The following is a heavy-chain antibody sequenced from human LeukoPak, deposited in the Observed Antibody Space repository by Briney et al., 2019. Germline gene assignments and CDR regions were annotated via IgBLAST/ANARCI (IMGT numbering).Heavy chain of an antibody. CDR3: ARGSCSGGSCYDY. Sequence: GGSLRLSCAASGFTVSSNYMSWVRQAPGKGLEWVSVIYSGGSTYYADSVKGRFTISRDNSKNTLYFQMNSLRAEDTAVYYCARGSCSGGSCYDYWGQGTLVTVSS. CDR1: GFTVSSNY. CDR2: IYSGGST. J-gene: IGHJ4*02. D-gene: IGHD2-15*01. V-gene: IGHV3-53*01.